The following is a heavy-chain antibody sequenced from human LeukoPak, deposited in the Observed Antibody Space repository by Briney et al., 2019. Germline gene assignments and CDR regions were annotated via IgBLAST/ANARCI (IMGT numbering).Heavy chain of an antibody. D-gene: IGHD6-13*01. Sequence: SETLSLTCTVSGGSISSYYWSWIRQPPGKGLEWIGYIYYSGSTNYNPSLKSRVTISVDTSKNQLSLKLSSVTAADTAVYYCARAVYSSSWYGEFDYWGQGTLVTVSS. CDR1: GGSISSYY. CDR3: ARAVYSSSWYGEFDY. CDR2: IYYSGST. V-gene: IGHV4-59*01. J-gene: IGHJ4*02.